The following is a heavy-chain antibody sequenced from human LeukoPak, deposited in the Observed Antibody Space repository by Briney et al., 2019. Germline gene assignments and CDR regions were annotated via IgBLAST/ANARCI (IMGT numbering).Heavy chain of an antibody. CDR2: TYYRSRWYN. D-gene: IGHD3-9*01. V-gene: IGHV6-1*01. Sequence: SQTLSLTCAISGDTVSSNSPAWIWIRQSPSRGLEWLGRTYYRSRWYNDYAASMKSRITINPDTSRNQFSLQLNSVTPEDTAVYYCSTGRGDIDIDYWGQGTLVIVSS. CDR3: STGRGDIDIDY. CDR1: GDTVSSNSPA. J-gene: IGHJ4*02.